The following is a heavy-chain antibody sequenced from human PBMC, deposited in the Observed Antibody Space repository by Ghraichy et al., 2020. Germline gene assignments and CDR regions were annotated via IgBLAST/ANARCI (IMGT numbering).Heavy chain of an antibody. D-gene: IGHD2-2*01. CDR1: GFTFSSYW. CDR2: IKQDGSEK. J-gene: IGHJ6*02. V-gene: IGHV3-7*01. Sequence: GGSLRLSCAASGFTFSSYWMSWVRQAPGKGLEWVANIKQDGSEKYYVDSVKGRFTISRDNAKNSLYLQMNSQRAEDTAVYYCARDCSSTSCYGSNYYGMDVWGQGTTVTVSS. CDR3: ARDCSSTSCYGSNYYGMDV.